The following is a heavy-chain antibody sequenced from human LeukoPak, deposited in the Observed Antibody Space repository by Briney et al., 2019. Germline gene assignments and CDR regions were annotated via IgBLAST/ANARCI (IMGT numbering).Heavy chain of an antibody. D-gene: IGHD2-21*02. CDR1: GGSISSGDYY. Sequence: SQTLSLTCTVSGGSISSGDYYWSWIRQPPGKGLEWIGYIYYSGSTYYNPSLKSRVTISVDTSKNQFSLKLSSVTAADTAVYYCARVVFSVGWLVTAIPVFDYWGQGTLVTVSS. V-gene: IGHV4-30-4*01. CDR3: ARVVFSVGWLVTAIPVFDY. J-gene: IGHJ4*02. CDR2: IYYSGST.